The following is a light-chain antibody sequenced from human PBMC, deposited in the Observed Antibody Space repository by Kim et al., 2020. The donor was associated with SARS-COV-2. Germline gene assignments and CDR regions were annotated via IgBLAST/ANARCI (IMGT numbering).Light chain of an antibody. CDR3: QQYYNWPPVT. J-gene: IGKJ4*01. CDR2: GIS. CDR1: QPVSSK. Sequence: PGERATHTCRASQPVSSKLDWYQHKPGQAPRLLIHGISTRATGGPARFSGSGAGTEFTLTISSLQFEDFAVYYCQQYYNWPPVTFGGGTKVDLK. V-gene: IGKV3-15*01.